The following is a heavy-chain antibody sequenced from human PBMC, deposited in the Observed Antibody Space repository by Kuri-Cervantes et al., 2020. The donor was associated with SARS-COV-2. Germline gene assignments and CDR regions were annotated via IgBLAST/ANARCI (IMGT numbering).Heavy chain of an antibody. J-gene: IGHJ4*02. CDR2: ISGSGGST. Sequence: GESLKISCAASGFTFSSYAMSWVRQAPGKGLEWVSAISGSGGSTYYADSVKGRFTISRANSKNTLYLQMNSLRAEDTAVYYCAPSTGDNGYWGQGTLVTVSS. CDR1: GFTFSSYA. CDR3: APSTGDNGY. D-gene: IGHD7-27*01. V-gene: IGHV3-23*01.